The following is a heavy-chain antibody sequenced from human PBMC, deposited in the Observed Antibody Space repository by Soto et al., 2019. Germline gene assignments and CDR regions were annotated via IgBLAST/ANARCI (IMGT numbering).Heavy chain of an antibody. J-gene: IGHJ5*02. CDR3: ARVARRFTITMIVVVNVRGYWFDP. CDR1: GGSISSSNYY. D-gene: IGHD3-22*01. V-gene: IGHV4-39*07. Sequence: SETLSLTCTVSGGSISSSNYYWGWVRQPPGKGLEWIGTIYYSGSTFYNPSLKSRVTISVDTSKNQFSLKLSSVTAADTAVYYCARVARRFTITMIVVVNVRGYWFDPWGQGTLVTVSS. CDR2: IYYSGST.